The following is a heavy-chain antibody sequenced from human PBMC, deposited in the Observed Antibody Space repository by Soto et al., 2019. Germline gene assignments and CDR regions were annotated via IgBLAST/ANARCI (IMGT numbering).Heavy chain of an antibody. CDR3: ARGLINMIVVAHDAFDI. J-gene: IGHJ3*02. D-gene: IGHD3-22*01. CDR1: GFTFSTYG. Sequence: PGGSLRLSCAASGFTFSTYGMNWVRQAPGKGLEWVSYISSSGSTIYYADSVKGRFTISRDNAKNSLYLQMNSLRAEDTAVYYCARGLINMIVVAHDAFDIWGQGTMVTVSS. CDR2: ISSSGSTI. V-gene: IGHV3-48*04.